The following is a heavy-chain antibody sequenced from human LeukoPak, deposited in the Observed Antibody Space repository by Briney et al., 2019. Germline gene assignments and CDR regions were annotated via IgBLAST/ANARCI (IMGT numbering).Heavy chain of an antibody. J-gene: IGHJ4*02. CDR3: ARDRYGDYNDY. V-gene: IGHV3-11*04. Sequence: GGSLRLSCAASGFTFSDYYMSWIRQAPGKGLEWDSYISYSGTNIYYADSVKGRFTISRDNAQNSLYLQMSSLRAEDTAVYYCARDRYGDYNDYWGQGTLVTVSS. CDR2: ISYSGTNI. CDR1: GFTFSDYY. D-gene: IGHD1-1*01.